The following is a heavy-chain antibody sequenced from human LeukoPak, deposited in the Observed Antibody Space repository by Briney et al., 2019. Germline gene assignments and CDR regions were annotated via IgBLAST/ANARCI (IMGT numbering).Heavy chain of an antibody. V-gene: IGHV1-2*06. CDR2: INPNSGGT. CDR3: ARGLRGGDCYSPGY. Sequence: ASVKVSCKASGYTFTGYYMHWVRQAPGQGLEWMGRINPNSGGTNYAQKFQGRVTMTRDTSISTAYMELNRLRSDDTAVYYCARGLRGGDCYSPGYWGQGTLVTVSS. D-gene: IGHD2-21*02. J-gene: IGHJ4*02. CDR1: GYTFTGYY.